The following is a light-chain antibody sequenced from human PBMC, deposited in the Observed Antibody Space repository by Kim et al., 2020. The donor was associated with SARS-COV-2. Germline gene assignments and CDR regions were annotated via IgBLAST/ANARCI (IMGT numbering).Light chain of an antibody. Sequence: SVAPGDSATLSCRASKSSSSNLAWYQQKPGQAPRLLIYDASTRATGIPARFSGGGSGTEFTLTISSLQSEDFAIYYCQQYNNFRTFGQGTKVDIK. CDR1: KSSSSN. J-gene: IGKJ1*01. V-gene: IGKV3-15*01. CDR2: DAS. CDR3: QQYNNFRT.